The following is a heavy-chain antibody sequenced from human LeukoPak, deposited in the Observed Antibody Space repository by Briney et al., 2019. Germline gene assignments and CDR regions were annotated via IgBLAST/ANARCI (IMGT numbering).Heavy chain of an antibody. Sequence: SVKVSCKASGGTFSSYAISWVRQAPGQGLEWMGRIIPILGIANYAQKFQGRVTITADKSTSTAYMELSSLRSEDTAVYYCARSKDIVVVPAAIRTNLDYWGQGTLVTVPS. CDR3: ARSKDIVVVPAAIRTNLDY. D-gene: IGHD2-2*01. CDR1: GGTFSSYA. J-gene: IGHJ4*02. V-gene: IGHV1-69*04. CDR2: IIPILGIA.